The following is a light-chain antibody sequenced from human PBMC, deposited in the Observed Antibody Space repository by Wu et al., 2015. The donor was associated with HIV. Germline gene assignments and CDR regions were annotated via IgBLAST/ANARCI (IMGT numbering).Light chain of an antibody. Sequence: EIVLTQSPGTLSLSPGERATLSCRASQSVTSTFLAWYQQKPAQAPRLLIYGTSRRATGIPDRFSGSGSGTDFTLTISRLEPEDFAVYYCQQYGSPYSFGQGTKLEIK. V-gene: IGKV3-20*01. CDR3: QQYGSPYS. CDR1: QSVTSTF. J-gene: IGKJ2*03. CDR2: GTS.